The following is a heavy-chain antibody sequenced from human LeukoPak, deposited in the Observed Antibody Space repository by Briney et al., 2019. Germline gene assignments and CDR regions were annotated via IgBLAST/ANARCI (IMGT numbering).Heavy chain of an antibody. CDR2: INPNSGGT. Sequence: GGSLRLSCAASGFTFSSYAMSWVRQAPGKGLEWMGWINPNSGGTNYAQKFQGRVTMTRDTSISTAYMELSRLRSDDTAVYYCARARSNYDYWGQGTLVTVSS. J-gene: IGHJ4*02. V-gene: IGHV1-2*02. CDR3: ARARSNYDY. D-gene: IGHD4-11*01. CDR1: GFTFSSYA.